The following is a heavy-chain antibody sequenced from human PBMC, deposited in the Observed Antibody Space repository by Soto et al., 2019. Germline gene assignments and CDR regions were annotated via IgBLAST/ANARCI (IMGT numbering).Heavy chain of an antibody. CDR1: GGSFSGYY. Sequence: SETLSLICAVYGGSFSGYYWSWIRQPPGKGLEWIGEINHSGSTNYNPSLKSRVTISVDTSKNQFSLKLSSVTAADTAVYYCARGLGDYVWGRSYLRMAFDIWGQGTMVTVSS. V-gene: IGHV4-34*01. CDR2: INHSGST. J-gene: IGHJ3*02. D-gene: IGHD3-16*01. CDR3: ARGLGDYVWGRSYLRMAFDI.